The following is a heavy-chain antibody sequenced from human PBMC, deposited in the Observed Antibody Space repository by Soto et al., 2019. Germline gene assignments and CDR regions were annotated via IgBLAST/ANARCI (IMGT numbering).Heavy chain of an antibody. CDR2: ISSGSGYT. V-gene: IGHV3-11*06. CDR1: GFTFSDYY. D-gene: IGHD2-15*01. J-gene: IGHJ5*02. CDR3: ARAAVVDVAGTSHNWLDP. Sequence: GGSLRLSCTASGFTFSDYYMSWIRLAPGKGLEWVSYISSGSGYTDYADSVKGRFTISRDNAKNSLYLQMNSLGADDTGIYFCARAAVVDVAGTSHNWLDPWGQRTMVTVSS.